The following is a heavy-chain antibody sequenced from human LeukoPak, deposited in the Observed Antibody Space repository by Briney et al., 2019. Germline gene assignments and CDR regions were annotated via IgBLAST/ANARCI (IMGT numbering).Heavy chain of an antibody. Sequence: ASVKVSCKASGYTFTGNHMHWVRQAPGQGLEWMGWINPNSGGTNYAQKFQGRVIMTRDTSISTAYMELSRLGSDDTAVYYCARGGSTDSIHSCGGNCYFLDYWGQGALVTVSS. V-gene: IGHV1-2*02. J-gene: IGHJ4*02. CDR2: INPNSGGT. CDR1: GYTFTGNH. D-gene: IGHD2-21*02. CDR3: ARGGSTDSIHSCGGNCYFLDY.